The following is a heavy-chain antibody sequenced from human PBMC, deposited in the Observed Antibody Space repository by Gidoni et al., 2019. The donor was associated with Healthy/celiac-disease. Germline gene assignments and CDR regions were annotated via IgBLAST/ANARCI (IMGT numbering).Heavy chain of an antibody. J-gene: IGHJ4*02. CDR2: IWYDGSNK. Sequence: QVQLVESGGGVVQPGRSLRLSCAASGFTFSSYGMHWVRQAPGKGLEWVAVIWYDGSNKYYADSVKGRFTISRDNSKNTLYLQMNSLRAEDTAVYYCARDNTVTTDYFDYWGQGTLVTVSS. CDR3: ARDNTVTTDYFDY. D-gene: IGHD4-17*01. V-gene: IGHV3-33*01. CDR1: GFTFSSYG.